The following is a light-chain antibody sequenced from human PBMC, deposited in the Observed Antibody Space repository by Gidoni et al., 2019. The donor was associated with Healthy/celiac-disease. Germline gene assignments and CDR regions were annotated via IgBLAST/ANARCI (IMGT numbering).Light chain of an antibody. J-gene: IGKJ2*01. V-gene: IGKV4-1*01. CDR3: QQYYRTPRT. Sequence: DIVTTPDPDSLAVSLGERANIHCKSSQRVLYSSNNRNYLAWYKQKPGQPPQLLIYLASTRESGVPDPCSGSGVGTDVALTISSLQAEDVAVSDCQQYYRTPRTFXQXTKLEIK. CDR2: LAS. CDR1: QRVLYSSNNRNY.